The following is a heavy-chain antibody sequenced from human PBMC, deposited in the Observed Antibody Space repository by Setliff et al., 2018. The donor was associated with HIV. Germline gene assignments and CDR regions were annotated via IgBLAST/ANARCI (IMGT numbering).Heavy chain of an antibody. Sequence: SETLSLTCTVSGGSISSYCWNWIRQSPGRGLEWIGFIFSSGSTKYNPSLQSRVTMSIDTSKTQFSLKLTSVTAADTAVYYCARRIDNSGSFPDKNWFDTWGQGSLVTVSS. J-gene: IGHJ5*02. CDR2: IFSSGST. D-gene: IGHD3-10*01. CDR1: GGSISSYC. V-gene: IGHV4-4*09. CDR3: ARRIDNSGSFPDKNWFDT.